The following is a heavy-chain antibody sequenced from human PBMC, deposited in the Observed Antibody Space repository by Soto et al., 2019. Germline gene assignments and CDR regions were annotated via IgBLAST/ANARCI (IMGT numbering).Heavy chain of an antibody. J-gene: IGHJ4*02. V-gene: IGHV2-5*01. CDR2: IYCNDDK. Sequence: SGPTLVNPTQTLTLTCTLSGFSLSTSGVGVGWIRQPPGKALEWLALIYCNDDKGYSPSLNRRVTITKETSKNQVVITMTNMDPVDTAAYCGARVSNCSLAYWGQGAMVTVSS. CDR3: ARVSNCSLAY. D-gene: IGHD1-1*01. CDR1: GFSLSTSGVG.